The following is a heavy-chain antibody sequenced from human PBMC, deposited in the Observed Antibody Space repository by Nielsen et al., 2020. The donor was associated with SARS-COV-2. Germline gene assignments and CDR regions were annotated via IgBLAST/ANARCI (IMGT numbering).Heavy chain of an antibody. J-gene: IGHJ6*03. CDR3: ARTRGKPLALYYYMDV. Sequence: GESLKISCAASGFTFSSYSMNWVRQAPGKGLEWVSYISSSSSTIYYADSVKGRFTISRDNAKNSLYLQMNSLRDEDTAVYYCARTRGKPLALYYYMDVWGKGTTVTVSS. CDR2: ISSSSSTI. V-gene: IGHV3-48*02. CDR1: GFTFSSYS. D-gene: IGHD2-2*01.